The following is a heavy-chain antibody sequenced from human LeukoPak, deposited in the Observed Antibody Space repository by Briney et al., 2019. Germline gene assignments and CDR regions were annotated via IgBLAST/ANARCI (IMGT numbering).Heavy chain of an antibody. CDR3: ARSRSGSYSA. Sequence: ASVKVSCKASGYTFTRYYMHWVRQAPGQGLEWVGIISPSGGSTSYAQKFQGRVTMTRDTSTSTVYMELSRLRSDDTAVYYCARSRSGSYSAWGQGSLVTVSS. J-gene: IGHJ4*02. CDR2: ISPSGGST. V-gene: IGHV1-46*01. D-gene: IGHD1-26*01. CDR1: GYTFTRYY.